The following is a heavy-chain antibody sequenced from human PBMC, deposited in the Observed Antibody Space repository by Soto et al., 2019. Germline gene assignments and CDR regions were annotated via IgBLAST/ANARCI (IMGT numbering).Heavy chain of an antibody. D-gene: IGHD6-13*01. V-gene: IGHV2-26*01. CDR2: LFSNDEK. J-gene: IGHJ4*02. CDR1: GFSLSNARMG. Sequence: QVTLKESGPVLVKPTEPLTLTCTVSGFSLSNARMGVSWIRQPPGKALEWIAHLFSNDEKSYTTSMKSRLTSSKDTPKSQVVLTMTNMDPVDTATYYCARGTRTAAAGTAIAYRGQRTLVTVSS. CDR3: ARGTRTAAAGTAIAY.